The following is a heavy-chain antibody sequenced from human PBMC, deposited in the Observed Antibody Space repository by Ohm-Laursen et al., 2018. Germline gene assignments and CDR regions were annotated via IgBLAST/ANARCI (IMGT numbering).Heavy chain of an antibody. CDR1: GDSMISYY. V-gene: IGHV4-59*01. D-gene: IGHD4-11*01. Sequence: TLSLTCTVSGDSMISYYWSWIRQPPGKGLEWIGYIYYSGSTKYNPSLKSRITISVDTSKNQFSLKLSSVTAADTAVYYCARNTVTTRTRNYYYYGMDVWGQGTTVTVSS. CDR3: ARNTVTTRTRNYYYYGMDV. CDR2: IYYSGST. J-gene: IGHJ6*02.